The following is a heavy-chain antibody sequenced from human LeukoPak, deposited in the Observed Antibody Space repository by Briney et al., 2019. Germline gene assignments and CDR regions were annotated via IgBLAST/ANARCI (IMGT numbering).Heavy chain of an antibody. V-gene: IGHV7-4-1*02. D-gene: IGHD3-10*01. CDR2: INTDTGNP. CDR1: GYKFISYA. CDR3: ARGGYYGGSGTYGFFDY. J-gene: IGHJ4*02. Sequence: ASVKVSCKGSGYKFISYAMNWVRQAPGHGPEWMGWINTDTGNPTYARGFTGQYVFSVDTSVTTAYLQINSLRTEDTAVYYCARGGYYGGSGTYGFFDYWGQGSLVTVSS.